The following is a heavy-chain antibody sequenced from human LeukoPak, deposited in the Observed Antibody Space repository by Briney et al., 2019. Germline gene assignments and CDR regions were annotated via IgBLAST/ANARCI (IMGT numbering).Heavy chain of an antibody. CDR2: IRSRANSYVR. CDR3: TRHSDAYCSRANCYVDNFYGLDV. V-gene: IGHV3-73*01. Sequence: GGSLRLSCAASGFTFSGSAMHWVRQASGKGLEWVGRIRSRANSYVRAYAAAVTGRFISSRDDSSDTAYLQMNSLTTEDTAVYYCTRHSDAYCSRANCYVDNFYGLDVWGQGTRVTVSS. J-gene: IGHJ6*02. D-gene: IGHD2-2*01. CDR1: GFTFSGSA.